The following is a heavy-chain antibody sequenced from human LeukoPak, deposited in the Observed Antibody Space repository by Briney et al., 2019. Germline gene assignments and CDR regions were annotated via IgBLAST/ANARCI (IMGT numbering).Heavy chain of an antibody. V-gene: IGHV3-7*01. Sequence: GGSLRLSCAASGFTFSSYWMSWVRQAPGKGLEWVANIKQDGSEKYYVDSVKGRFTISRDNAKNSLYLQMNSLRAEDTAVYYCAREQVTYYYDSSGYYLDYWGQGTLVTVSS. CDR2: IKQDGSEK. D-gene: IGHD3-22*01. CDR1: GFTFSSYW. J-gene: IGHJ4*02. CDR3: AREQVTYYYDSSGYYLDY.